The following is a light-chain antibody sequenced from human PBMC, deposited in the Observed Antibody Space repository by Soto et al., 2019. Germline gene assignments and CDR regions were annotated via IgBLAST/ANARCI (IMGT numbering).Light chain of an antibody. CDR1: QSVSSSY. V-gene: IGKV3-20*01. Sequence: EIVLTQSPGTLSLSPGERATLSCRASQSVSSSYLAWYQQKPGQAPRLLIYGAFSRATGIPDRFSGSGSGTDFTLTISRLEPEDFAVYYCQQYGSSPEVTFGPGTKVDIK. CDR3: QQYGSSPEVT. CDR2: GAF. J-gene: IGKJ3*01.